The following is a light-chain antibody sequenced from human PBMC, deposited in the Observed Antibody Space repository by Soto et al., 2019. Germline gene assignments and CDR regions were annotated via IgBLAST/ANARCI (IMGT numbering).Light chain of an antibody. CDR3: QQYNNYWT. CDR1: QSVSTW. V-gene: IGKV1-5*01. Sequence: DIQMTQSPSTLSASVGDRVTITCRASQSVSTWLAWYQQKPGTAPKVLIYDASSLQSGVPSRFSGSGSGTEFTLNISSLQPDDFATYFCQQYNNYWTFGQGPKVDIK. J-gene: IGKJ1*01. CDR2: DAS.